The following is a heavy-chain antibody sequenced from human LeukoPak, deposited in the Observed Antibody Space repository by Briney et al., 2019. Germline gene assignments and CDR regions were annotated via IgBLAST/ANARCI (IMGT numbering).Heavy chain of an antibody. V-gene: IGHV1-69*06. D-gene: IGHD3-22*01. Sequence: SVKVSCKASGGTFSSYAISWVRQAPGQGLEWMGGIIPIFGTANYAQKFQGRVTITADKSTSTAYMELSSLRSEDTAVYYCARVFYDSSGSYDYWGQGTLVTVSS. J-gene: IGHJ4*02. CDR1: GGTFSSYA. CDR2: IIPIFGTA. CDR3: ARVFYDSSGSYDY.